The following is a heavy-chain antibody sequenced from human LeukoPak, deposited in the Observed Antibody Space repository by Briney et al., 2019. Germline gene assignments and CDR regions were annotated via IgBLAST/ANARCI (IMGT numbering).Heavy chain of an antibody. CDR2: ISYSRST. Sequence: AETLSLTWTVSGDSISSSNYYWGWIRQPPGKGLEWVGSISYSRSTYDNPSLKRRVTISVDTSKSQFSLKLSSVTAADTAVYYCARGAGGYRFDPWGQGTLVIVSS. CDR3: ARGAGGYRFDP. J-gene: IGHJ5*02. D-gene: IGHD1-1*01. V-gene: IGHV4-39*01. CDR1: GDSISSSNYY.